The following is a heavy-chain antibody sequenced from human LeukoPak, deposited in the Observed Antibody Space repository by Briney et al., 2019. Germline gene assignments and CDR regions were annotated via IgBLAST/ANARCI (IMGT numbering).Heavy chain of an antibody. CDR2: IITIFGTA. V-gene: IGHV1-69*13. D-gene: IGHD1-1*01. CDR3: ARDTPLRLENWFDP. Sequence: ASVKVSCKTSGGTFSSYSISWVRQAPGQGLEWMGGIITIFGTAKYAQKFQGRVTITADESTTTAYMELSSLRSEDTAVYYCARDTPLRLENWFDPWGQGTLVTVSS. CDR1: GGTFSSYS. J-gene: IGHJ5*02.